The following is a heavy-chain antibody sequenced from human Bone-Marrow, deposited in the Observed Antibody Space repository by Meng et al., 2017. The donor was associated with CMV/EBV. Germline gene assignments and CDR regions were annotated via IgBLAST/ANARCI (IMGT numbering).Heavy chain of an antibody. CDR2: INSHSGGT. CDR1: GYTFTSYG. CDR3: ARESGWVSDY. J-gene: IGHJ4*02. Sequence: ASVKVSCKASGYTFTSYGISWVRQAPGQGLEWMGWINSHSGGTKYAQKFQGRVTMTGDTSISTAYMELNSLRSDDTAVYYCARESGWVSDYWGQGTLVTVSS. V-gene: IGHV1-2*02. D-gene: IGHD6-19*01.